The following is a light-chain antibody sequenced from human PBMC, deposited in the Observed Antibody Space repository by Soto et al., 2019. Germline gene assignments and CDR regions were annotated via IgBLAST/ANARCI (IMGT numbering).Light chain of an antibody. CDR3: QQYGSSPPWT. Sequence: EIVMTQSPATLSVSPGERATLSCRASQSVSRNLAWYQQKPGQAPRVLIYGTSIRASGVPERFSGGGSGTDFTLTISRLEPEDFAVYYCQQYGSSPPWTFGQGTKVDIK. CDR1: QSVSRN. CDR2: GTS. V-gene: IGKV3-20*01. J-gene: IGKJ1*01.